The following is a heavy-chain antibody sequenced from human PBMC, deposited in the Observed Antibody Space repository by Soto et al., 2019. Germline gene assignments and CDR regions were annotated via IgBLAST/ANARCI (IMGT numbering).Heavy chain of an antibody. Sequence: PGVSLRRSCSASGFTLGGYSMNWVRQAPGKGLEWISYISSLSSPRYYAESVEGRFIISRDNAKNSLYLEMNSLRDEDTAVYFWVSEDTLGARSFDYWGQETRGTV. D-gene: IGHD1-26*01. CDR1: GFTLGGYS. CDR2: ISSLSSPR. J-gene: IGHJ4*02. V-gene: IGHV3-48*02. CDR3: VSEDTLGARSFDY.